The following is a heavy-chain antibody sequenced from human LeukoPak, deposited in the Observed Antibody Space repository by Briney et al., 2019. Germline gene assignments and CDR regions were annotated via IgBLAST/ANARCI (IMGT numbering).Heavy chain of an antibody. Sequence: PSETLSLTCTVSGGSISSYYWSWIRQPPGKGLEWIGYIYYSGSTNYNPSLKSRVTISVDTSKNQFSLKLSSVTAADTAVYYCARAQVGELLPDAFDIWGQGTMVTVSS. V-gene: IGHV4-59*01. J-gene: IGHJ3*02. CDR3: ARAQVGELLPDAFDI. D-gene: IGHD3-10*01. CDR1: GGSISSYY. CDR2: IYYSGST.